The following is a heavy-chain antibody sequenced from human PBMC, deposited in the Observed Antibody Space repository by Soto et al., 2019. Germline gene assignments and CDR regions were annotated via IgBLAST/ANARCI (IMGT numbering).Heavy chain of an antibody. V-gene: IGHV4-59*01. CDR3: AAAVPDGFVFPYYYLDF. Sequence: SETLSLTCTVSDASISSYHWSWIRQTPGKGLEWIGYIYYSGSANYNPSLKSRVTFSVDTSKNQVSLKLSSVTAADTGVYYCAAAVPDGFVFPYYYLDFWVKGTTVTV. CDR2: IYYSGSA. D-gene: IGHD3-10*01. J-gene: IGHJ6*03. CDR1: DASISSYH.